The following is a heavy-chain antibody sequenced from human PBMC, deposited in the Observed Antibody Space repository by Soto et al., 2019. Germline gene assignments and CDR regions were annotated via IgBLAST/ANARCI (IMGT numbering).Heavy chain of an antibody. D-gene: IGHD3-22*01. V-gene: IGHV3-74*01. CDR3: ARDLTYYYDSSGYYLGWYFDL. CDR2: INSDGSST. CDR1: GFTFSSYW. Sequence: EVQLVESGGGLVQPGGSLRLSCAASGFTFSSYWMHWVRQAPGKGLVWVSRINSDGSSTSYADSVKGRFTISRDNAKNTLYLQMNSLRAEVTAVYYCARDLTYYYDSSGYYLGWYFDLWGRGTLVTVSS. J-gene: IGHJ2*01.